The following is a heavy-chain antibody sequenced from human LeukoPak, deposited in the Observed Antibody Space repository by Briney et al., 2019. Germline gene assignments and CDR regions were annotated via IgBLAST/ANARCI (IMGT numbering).Heavy chain of an antibody. CDR3: ARIPIVVVPAAQGDNWFDP. V-gene: IGHV1-2*02. D-gene: IGHD2-2*01. Sequence: ASVKVSCKASGYTFTGYYMHWVRQAPGQGLEWMGWINPNSGGTNYAQKFQGRVAMTRDTSISTAYMKLSRLRSDDTAVYYCARIPIVVVPAAQGDNWFDPWGQGTLVTVSS. CDR1: GYTFTGYY. J-gene: IGHJ5*02. CDR2: INPNSGGT.